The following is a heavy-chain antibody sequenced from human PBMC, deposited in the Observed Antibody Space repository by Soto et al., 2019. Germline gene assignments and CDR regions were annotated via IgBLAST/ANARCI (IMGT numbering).Heavy chain of an antibody. D-gene: IGHD5-12*01. Sequence: SETLSLTCTVSGGSISSSSYYWGWIRQPPGKGLEWIGSIHYSGSTYYNPSLKSRVTISVDTSKNQLSLKLSSVTAADTAVYYCARFGYSGYGLDYWGQGTLVTVSS. CDR1: GGSISSSSYY. CDR3: ARFGYSGYGLDY. V-gene: IGHV4-39*07. J-gene: IGHJ4*02. CDR2: IHYSGST.